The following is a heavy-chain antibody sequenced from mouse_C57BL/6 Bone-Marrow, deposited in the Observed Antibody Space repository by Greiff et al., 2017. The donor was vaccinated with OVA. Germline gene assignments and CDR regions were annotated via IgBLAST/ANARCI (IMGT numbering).Heavy chain of an antibody. V-gene: IGHV10-1*01. D-gene: IGHD1-1*01. Sequence: EVQLQESGGGLVQPKGSLKLSCAASGFSFNTYAMNWVRQAPGKGLEWVARIRSKSNNYATYYADSVKDRFTISRDDSESMLYLQMNNLKTEDTAMYYCVRQIYAWFAYWGQGTLVTVSA. CDR2: IRSKSNNYAT. J-gene: IGHJ3*01. CDR3: VRQIYAWFAY. CDR1: GFSFNTYA.